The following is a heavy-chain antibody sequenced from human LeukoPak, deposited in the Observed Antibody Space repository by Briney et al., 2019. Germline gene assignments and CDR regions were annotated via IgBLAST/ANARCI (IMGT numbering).Heavy chain of an antibody. CDR2: IKQDGSEK. CDR1: GFTFSSYW. Sequence: GGSLRLTCAASGFTFSSYWMSWVRQAPGKGLEWVANIKQDGSEKYYVDSVKGRFTISRDNAKNSLYLQMNSLRAEDTAVYYCARDDFTGAFYYYYYYMDVWGKGTTVTVSS. D-gene: IGHD7-27*01. V-gene: IGHV3-7*01. CDR3: ARDDFTGAFYYYYYYMDV. J-gene: IGHJ6*03.